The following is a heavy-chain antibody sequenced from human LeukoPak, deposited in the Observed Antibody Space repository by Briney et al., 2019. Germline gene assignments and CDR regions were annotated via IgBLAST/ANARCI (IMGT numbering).Heavy chain of an antibody. CDR3: ARDLGTRFANSFDI. Sequence: GASVKVSCKASGYTFTDYWMHWVRQAPGQGLEWMGWINPNSGGTNYAQMFQGRVTMTRDTSISTAYMELSRLRSDDTAVYYCARDLGTRFANSFDIWGQGTMVTVSS. CDR2: INPNSGGT. CDR1: GYTFTDYW. J-gene: IGHJ3*02. V-gene: IGHV1-2*02. D-gene: IGHD3-3*01.